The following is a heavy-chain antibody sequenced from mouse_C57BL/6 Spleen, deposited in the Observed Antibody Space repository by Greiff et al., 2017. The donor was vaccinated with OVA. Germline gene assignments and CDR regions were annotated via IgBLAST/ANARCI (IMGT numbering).Heavy chain of an antibody. J-gene: IGHJ2*01. CDR3: ARQGDYGYDYFDY. CDR2: IWSDGST. CDR1: GFSLTSYG. V-gene: IGHV2-6-1*01. D-gene: IGHD2-2*01. Sequence: VQLQQSGPGLVAPSQSLSITCTVSGFSLTSYGVHWVRQPPGKGLEWLVVIWSDGSTTYNSALKSRLSISKDNSKSQVFLKMNSLQTDDTAMYYCARQGDYGYDYFDYWGQGTTLTVSS.